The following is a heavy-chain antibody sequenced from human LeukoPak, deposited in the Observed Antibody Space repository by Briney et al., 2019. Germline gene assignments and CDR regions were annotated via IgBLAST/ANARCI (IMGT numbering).Heavy chain of an antibody. CDR2: ISSSSSYI. D-gene: IGHD6-13*01. CDR1: GFTFGSYS. Sequence: PGGSLRLSCAASGFTFGSYSMNWVRQAPGKGLEWVSSISSSSSYIYYADSVKGRFTISRDNAKNSLYLQMNSLRAEDTAVYYCARDAEPPIAAAGTIDWFDPWGQGTLVTVSS. V-gene: IGHV3-21*01. J-gene: IGHJ5*02. CDR3: ARDAEPPIAAAGTIDWFDP.